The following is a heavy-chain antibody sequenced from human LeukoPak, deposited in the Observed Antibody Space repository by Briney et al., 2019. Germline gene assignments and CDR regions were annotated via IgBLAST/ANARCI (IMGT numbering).Heavy chain of an antibody. Sequence: PGGSLRLSCAASGFTFSSYAMSWVRQAPGKGLEWVSAISGSGGSTYYADSVKGRFTISRDNSKNTLYLQMNSLRAEDTAVYYCAKDPMPSYCSSTSCYGWYYDAFDYWGQGTLVTVSS. D-gene: IGHD2-2*01. J-gene: IGHJ4*02. CDR2: ISGSGGST. V-gene: IGHV3-23*01. CDR1: GFTFSSYA. CDR3: AKDPMPSYCSSTSCYGWYYDAFDY.